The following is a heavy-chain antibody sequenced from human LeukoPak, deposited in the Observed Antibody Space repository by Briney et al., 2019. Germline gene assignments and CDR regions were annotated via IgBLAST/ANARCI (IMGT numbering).Heavy chain of an antibody. CDR1: EFTFSDYY. J-gene: IGHJ4*02. V-gene: IGHV3-11*06. Sequence: GGSLRLSCAASEFTFSDYYMSWIRQAPGKGLECISYISSSSSYTNYADSVKGRFTISRDNSKDTLYLQMNSLRADDAAVYYCARDGGNSWYGYYFDFWGQGTLVTVSS. CDR2: ISSSSSYT. CDR3: ARDGGNSWYGYYFDF. D-gene: IGHD6-13*01.